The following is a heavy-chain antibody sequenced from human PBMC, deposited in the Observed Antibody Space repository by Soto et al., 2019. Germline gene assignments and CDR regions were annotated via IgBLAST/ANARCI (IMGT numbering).Heavy chain of an antibody. CDR2: INPSGGST. D-gene: IGHD3-3*01. V-gene: IGHV1-46*01. Sequence: GASVKVSCKASGYTFTSYYMHWVRQAPGQGLEWMGIINPSGGSTSYAQKFQGRVTMTRDTSTSTVYMELSSLRSEDTAVYYCARDSFRAIFGAMMVGYYGMDVWGQGTTVTVSS. CDR1: GYTFTSYY. J-gene: IGHJ6*02. CDR3: ARDSFRAIFGAMMVGYYGMDV.